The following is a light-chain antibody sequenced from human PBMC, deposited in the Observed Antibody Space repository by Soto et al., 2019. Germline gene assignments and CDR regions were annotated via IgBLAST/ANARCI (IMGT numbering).Light chain of an antibody. Sequence: QSALTQPRSVSGSPGQSVTISCTGTSSDVGGYNYVSWYQQHPGKAPKFMIYDVSKRPSGVPNRFSGSKSGNTASLTISGLQAEDEADYYCGSYAGSYTLVFGGGTQLTVL. CDR2: DVS. CDR3: GSYAGSYTLV. J-gene: IGLJ2*01. CDR1: SSDVGGYNY. V-gene: IGLV2-11*01.